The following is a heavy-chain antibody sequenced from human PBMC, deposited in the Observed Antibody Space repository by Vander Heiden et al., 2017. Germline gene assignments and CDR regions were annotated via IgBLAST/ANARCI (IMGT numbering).Heavy chain of an antibody. D-gene: IGHD3-22*01. J-gene: IGHJ4*02. CDR3: ARGDHYDSSGYYGY. CDR2: IKQDGSEK. CDR1: GFPFSSYW. V-gene: IGHV3-7*01. Sequence: EVQLVESGGGLVQPGGSLRLSCAASGFPFSSYWMSWVRQAPGKGLEWVANIKQDGSEKYYVDSVKGRFTISRDNAKNSLYLQMNSLRAEDTAVYYCARGDHYDSSGYYGYWGQGTLVTVSS.